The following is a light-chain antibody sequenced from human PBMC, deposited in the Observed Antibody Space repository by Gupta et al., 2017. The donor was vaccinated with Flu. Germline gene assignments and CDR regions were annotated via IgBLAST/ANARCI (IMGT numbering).Light chain of an antibody. J-gene: IGKJ4*01. CDR3: RQYLHTPRT. CDR1: QSVLYSLDNKNY. CDR2: WAS. V-gene: IGKV4-1*01. Sequence: DCVMTQSPDSLAVSLGGRATINCKASQSVLYSLDNKNYFGWYQQKPGQPPKLLISWASARESGVPDRFSGSGSGTDFTLTINNLQAEDVAVYFCRQYLHTPRTFGSGTRVEIK.